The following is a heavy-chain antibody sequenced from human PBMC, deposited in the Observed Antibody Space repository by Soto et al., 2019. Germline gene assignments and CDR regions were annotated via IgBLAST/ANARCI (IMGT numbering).Heavy chain of an antibody. CDR1: GASMSDYY. CDR2: MHSSGTA. V-gene: IGHV4-59*01. Sequence: SETLSLTCTVSGASMSDYYGTWIRQPPGRGLEWIGFMHSSGTANYSSSLKGRATISVDTYNNQFSLILTSVIAADTAVYYCVRSAHTLGGVIWGPGTLVTVSS. D-gene: IGHD3-16*01. J-gene: IGHJ4*02. CDR3: VRSAHTLGGVI.